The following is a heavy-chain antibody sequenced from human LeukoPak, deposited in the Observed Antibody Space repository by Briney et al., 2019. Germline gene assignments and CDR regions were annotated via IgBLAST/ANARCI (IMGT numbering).Heavy chain of an antibody. D-gene: IGHD2-15*01. Sequence: PSETLSLTCAVYGGSFSGYYWSWIRQPPGKGLEWIGEINHSGSTNYNPSLESRVTISVDTSKNQFSLKLSSVTAADTAVYYCARGAVVVVAANPLVIWGPGTLGTVSS. CDR1: GGSFSGYY. J-gene: IGHJ3*02. CDR3: ARGAVVVVAANPLVI. V-gene: IGHV4-34*01. CDR2: INHSGST.